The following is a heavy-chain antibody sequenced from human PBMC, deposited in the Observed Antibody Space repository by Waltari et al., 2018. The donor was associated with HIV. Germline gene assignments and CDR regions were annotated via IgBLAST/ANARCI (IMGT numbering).Heavy chain of an antibody. J-gene: IGHJ6*02. CDR2: ISSSSSYI. CDR1: GFTLRSYS. V-gene: IGHV3-21*01. Sequence: EVQLVESGGGLVKPGGSLRLSCAASGFTLRSYSLNWVSQAPGKGLEWVSSISSSSSYIYYADSVKGLFTISRDNAKNSLYLQMNSLRAEDTAVYYCARDFWGGYYYGMDVWGQGTTVTVSS. CDR3: ARDFWGGYYYGMDV. D-gene: IGHD3-16*01.